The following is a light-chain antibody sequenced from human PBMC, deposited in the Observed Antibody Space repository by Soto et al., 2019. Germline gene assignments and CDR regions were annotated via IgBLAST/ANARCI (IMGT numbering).Light chain of an antibody. CDR3: GTCDSSLGAYV. Sequence: QSVLTQPPSVSAAPGQKVTISCSGGSSNIGNNFVSWYQQLPGTAPKLLIYENNKRPSGIPDRFSGSKSGTSATLGITGLQTGDEADYYCGTCDSSLGAYVFGTGTKLTVL. CDR1: SSNIGNNF. J-gene: IGLJ1*01. CDR2: ENN. V-gene: IGLV1-51*02.